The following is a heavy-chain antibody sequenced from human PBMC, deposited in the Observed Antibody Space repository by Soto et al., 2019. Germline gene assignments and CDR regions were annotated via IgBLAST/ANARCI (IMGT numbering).Heavy chain of an antibody. D-gene: IGHD1-1*01. Sequence: VQVVESGGDLVQPGGSLRLSCAASGFTFTGYSMSWVRQAPGKGLEWVSGISGTGYNTYYADTVQGRFTISRDNSKNTLYLQMDSLRAEDTALYYCARSLGDHWDEYDFDYWGQGTLVTVSS. CDR1: GFTFTGYS. CDR2: ISGTGYNT. V-gene: IGHV3-23*04. J-gene: IGHJ4*02. CDR3: ARSLGDHWDEYDFDY.